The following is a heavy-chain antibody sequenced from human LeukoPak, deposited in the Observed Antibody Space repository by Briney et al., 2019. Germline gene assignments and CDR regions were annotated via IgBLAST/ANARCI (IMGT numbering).Heavy chain of an antibody. CDR3: ARFLEGGGWP. CDR2: IYYSGST. J-gene: IGHJ4*02. Sequence: SETLSLTCTVSGYSISSGYYWGWIRQPPGKGLEWIGSIYYSGSTYYNPSLKSRVTISVDTSKNQFSLKLSSVTAADTAVYYCARFLEGGGWPWGQGTLVTVSS. D-gene: IGHD6-19*01. V-gene: IGHV4-38-2*02. CDR1: GYSISSGYY.